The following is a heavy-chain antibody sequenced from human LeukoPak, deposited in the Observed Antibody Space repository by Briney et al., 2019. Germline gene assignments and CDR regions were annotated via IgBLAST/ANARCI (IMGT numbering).Heavy chain of an antibody. CDR1: GGSISSYY. V-gene: IGHV4-59*01. D-gene: IGHD5-12*01. J-gene: IGHJ4*02. CDR2: IYYSGST. Sequence: SETLSLTCTVSGGSISSYYWSWIRQPPEKGLEWIGYIYYSGSTNYNPSLKSRVTISVDTSKNQFSLKLSSVTAADTAVYYCARDRSSAYGHFGSWGQGNLVTVSS. CDR3: ARDRSSAYGHFGS.